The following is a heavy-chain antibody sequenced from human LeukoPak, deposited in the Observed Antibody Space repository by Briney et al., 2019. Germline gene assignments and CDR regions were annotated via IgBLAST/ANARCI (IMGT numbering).Heavy chain of an antibody. CDR3: ARDLSRHYGMDV. D-gene: IGHD2/OR15-2a*01. CDR1: GGSISSGGYY. J-gene: IGHJ6*02. Sequence: PSETLSLTCTVSGGSISSGGYYWSWIRQHPGKGLEWIGYIYYSGSTYYNPSLKSRVTISVDTSKNQFSLKLSSVTAADTAVYYCARDLSRHYGMDVWGQGTTVTVSS. CDR2: IYYSGST. V-gene: IGHV4-31*03.